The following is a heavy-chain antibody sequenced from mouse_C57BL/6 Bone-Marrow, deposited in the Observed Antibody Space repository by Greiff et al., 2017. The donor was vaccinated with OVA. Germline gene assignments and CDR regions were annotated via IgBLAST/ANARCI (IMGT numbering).Heavy chain of an antibody. CDR1: GFSLTSYG. V-gene: IGHV2-4*01. CDR2: IWSGGST. J-gene: IGHJ4*01. CDR3: AKYYYGSSWGFYYAMDY. D-gene: IGHD1-1*01. Sequence: VKLMESGPGLVQPSQSLSITCTVSGFSLTSYGVHWVRQPPGKGLEWLGVIWSGGSTDYNAAFISRLSISKDNSKSQVVFKMNSLQADDTAIYYCAKYYYGSSWGFYYAMDYWGQGTSVTVSS.